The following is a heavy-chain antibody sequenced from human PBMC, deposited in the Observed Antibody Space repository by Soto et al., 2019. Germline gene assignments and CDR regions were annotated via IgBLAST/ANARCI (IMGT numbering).Heavy chain of an antibody. J-gene: IGHJ4*02. CDR1: GGAVSSGSYY. V-gene: IGHV4-39*07. CDR2: INHSGST. D-gene: IGHD3-10*02. CDR3: ATAFVRGYYFDY. Sequence: SETLSLTCTVSGGAVSSGSYYWSWIRQPPGKGLEWIGEINHSGSTNYNPSLKSRVTISVDTSKNQFSLKLSSVTAADTAVYYCATAFVRGYYFDYWGQGTLVTVSS.